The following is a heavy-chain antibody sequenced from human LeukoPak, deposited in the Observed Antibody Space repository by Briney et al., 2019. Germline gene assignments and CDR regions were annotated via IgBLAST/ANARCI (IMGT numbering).Heavy chain of an antibody. D-gene: IGHD5-12*01. Sequence: GASVKVSCKASGATFSSYALSWVRQAPGQGLEWMGTIIPIVGIANYAQKFQGRATITADKSTSTAYMELSSLRSEDTAVYYCARDGEVATIYFDYWGQGTLVTVSS. CDR2: IIPIVGIA. CDR1: GATFSSYA. V-gene: IGHV1-69*04. CDR3: ARDGEVATIYFDY. J-gene: IGHJ4*02.